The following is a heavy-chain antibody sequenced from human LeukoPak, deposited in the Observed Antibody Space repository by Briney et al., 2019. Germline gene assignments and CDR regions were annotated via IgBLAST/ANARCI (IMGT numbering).Heavy chain of an antibody. D-gene: IGHD2-15*01. V-gene: IGHV3-66*01. Sequence: PGRCLRLSCAASGFSVSNNYMSWVRRAPGKGLEWVSVIYSGGSTFYADSVKGRFTLSRDNSKNTLYLQMSGLRAEDTAVYYCASDSYSPEYFQHWGQGTLVTVSS. CDR2: IYSGGST. J-gene: IGHJ1*01. CDR1: GFSVSNNY. CDR3: ASDSYSPEYFQH.